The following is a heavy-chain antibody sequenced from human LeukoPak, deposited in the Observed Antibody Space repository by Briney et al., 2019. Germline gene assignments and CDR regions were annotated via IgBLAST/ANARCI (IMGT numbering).Heavy chain of an antibody. CDR3: ARAGGAYYYGSGSYPSIDYGMDV. CDR2: ISSSSSYI. CDR1: GFTFSSYS. J-gene: IGHJ6*02. Sequence: GGSLRLSCAASGFTFSSYSMNWVRQAPGKGLEWVSSISSSSSYIYYADSVKGRFTISRDNAKNSLYLQMNSLRAEDTAVYYCARAGGAYYYGSGSYPSIDYGMDVWGQGTTVTVSS. D-gene: IGHD3-10*01. V-gene: IGHV3-21*01.